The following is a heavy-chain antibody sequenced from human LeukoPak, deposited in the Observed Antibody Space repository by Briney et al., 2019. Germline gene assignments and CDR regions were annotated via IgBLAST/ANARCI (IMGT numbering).Heavy chain of an antibody. Sequence: SETLSLTCTVSGGSISSYYWSWIRQPPGKGLEWIGYIYYSGSTNYNPSLKSRVTISVDTSKNQFSLKLSSVTAADTAVYYCARSPQYQLLDYYYYMDVWGKGTTVTVSS. CDR2: IYYSGST. V-gene: IGHV4-59*01. CDR1: GGSISSYY. J-gene: IGHJ6*03. CDR3: ARSPQYQLLDYYYYMDV. D-gene: IGHD2-2*01.